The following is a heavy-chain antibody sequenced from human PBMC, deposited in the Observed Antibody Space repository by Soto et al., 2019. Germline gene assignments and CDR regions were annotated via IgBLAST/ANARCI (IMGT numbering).Heavy chain of an antibody. Sequence: SETLSLTCAVSGGSLGSSAYYWGWIRQAPGKGLEWVGSVNYSGNTYYNPSLKSRVTISVDTSRNQLSLKLSSVTAADTALYYCSRRAPEGFDPWGQGTLVTVSS. CDR1: GGSLGSSAYY. CDR3: SRRAPEGFDP. CDR2: VNYSGNT. J-gene: IGHJ5*02. V-gene: IGHV4-39*01.